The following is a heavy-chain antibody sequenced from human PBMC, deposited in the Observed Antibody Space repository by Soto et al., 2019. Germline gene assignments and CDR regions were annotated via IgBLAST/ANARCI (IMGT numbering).Heavy chain of an antibody. Sequence: PSQTRSLTCAISGDSFSSNSAAWNWIRQSPSRGLEWLGRTYYRSKWYNDYAVSVKSRITINPDTSKNQFSLQLNSVTPEDTALYYCAREVRLSGTTCLFDYWGQGTLVTVSS. CDR3: AREVRLSGTTCLFDY. CDR1: GDSFSSNSAA. J-gene: IGHJ4*02. V-gene: IGHV6-1*01. CDR2: TYYRSKWYN. D-gene: IGHD1-7*01.